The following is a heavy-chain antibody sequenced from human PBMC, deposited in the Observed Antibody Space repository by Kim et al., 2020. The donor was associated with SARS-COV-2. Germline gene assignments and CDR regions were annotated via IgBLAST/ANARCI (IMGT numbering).Heavy chain of an antibody. CDR1: GGSISSSSYY. D-gene: IGHD2-2*01. V-gene: IGHV4-39*01. Sequence: SETLSLTCTVSGGSISSSSYYWGWIRQPPGKGLEWIGSIYYSGSTYYNPSLKSRVTISVDTSKNQFSLKLSSVTAADTAVYYCARDIVVVPAAIEAQFHPWGQGTLVTVSS. J-gene: IGHJ5*02. CDR2: IYYSGST. CDR3: ARDIVVVPAAIEAQFHP.